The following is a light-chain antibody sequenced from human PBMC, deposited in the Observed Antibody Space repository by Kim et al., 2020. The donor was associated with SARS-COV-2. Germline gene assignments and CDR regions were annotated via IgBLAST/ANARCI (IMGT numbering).Light chain of an antibody. CDR2: LYSDGRN. CDR3: QTWGSGIGV. CDR1: TGQSNYA. Sequence: SVKPTCILSTGQSNYAIAWLQQQPGKGPRYLMRLYSDGRNTKGDGIPDRFSGSTSGSEYSLTISSLQSEDEADYYCQTWGSGIGVFGGGTQLTVL. J-gene: IGLJ2*01. V-gene: IGLV4-69*01.